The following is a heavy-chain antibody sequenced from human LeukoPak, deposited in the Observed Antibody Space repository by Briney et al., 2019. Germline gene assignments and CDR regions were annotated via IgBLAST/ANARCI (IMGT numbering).Heavy chain of an antibody. J-gene: IGHJ5*02. CDR2: IYPDGRT. V-gene: IGHV3-53*01. CDR1: GITVRSDY. CDR3: ARGVGRSWSLDP. Sequence: GGSLRLSCTISGITVRSDYISWVRQAPGKGLEWVSAIYPDGRTYYADSVKGRITISRDKSKNTLYLQMTSLRVEDTAVFYCARGVGRSWSLDPWGQGTLVTVSS. D-gene: IGHD6-13*01.